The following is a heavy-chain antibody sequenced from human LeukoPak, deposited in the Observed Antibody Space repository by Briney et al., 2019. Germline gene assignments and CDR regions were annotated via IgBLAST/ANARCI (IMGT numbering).Heavy chain of an antibody. CDR1: GYTFTSYG. V-gene: IGHV1-18*01. J-gene: IGHJ4*02. D-gene: IGHD3-9*01. Sequence: ASVKVSCKASGYTFTSYGISWVRQAPEQGLEWMGWISAYNGNTNYAQKLQGRVTMTTDTSTSTAYMELRSLRSDDTAVYYCARGGDVLRYFDWSQGFDYWGQGTLVTVSS. CDR3: ARGGDVLRYFDWSQGFDY. CDR2: ISAYNGNT.